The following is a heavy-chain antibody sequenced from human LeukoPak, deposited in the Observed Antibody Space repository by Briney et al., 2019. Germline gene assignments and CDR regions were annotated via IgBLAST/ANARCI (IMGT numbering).Heavy chain of an antibody. Sequence: ASVKFSCKASGGTFSSYAISWVRQAPGQRLEWMGWINAGNGNTKYSHKFLGRVTITRDTSASTAYMELSSLRSEDTAVYCCARDKADYGDAFDIWGQGTMVTVSS. CDR3: ARDKADYGDAFDI. D-gene: IGHD4-17*01. CDR2: INAGNGNT. V-gene: IGHV1-3*01. CDR1: GGTFSSYA. J-gene: IGHJ3*02.